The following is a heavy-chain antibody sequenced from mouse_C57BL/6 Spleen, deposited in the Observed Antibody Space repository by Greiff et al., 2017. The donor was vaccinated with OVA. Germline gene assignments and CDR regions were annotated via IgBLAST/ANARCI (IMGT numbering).Heavy chain of an antibody. V-gene: IGHV3-6*01. CDR1: GYSITSGYY. Sequence: DVKLQESGPGLVKPSQSLSLTCSVTGYSITSGYYWHWIRQFPGNKLEWMGYISYDGSNNYNPSLKNRISITRDTSKNQFFLKLNSVTTEDTATYYCARWDSSGYGYWGQGTTLTVSS. J-gene: IGHJ2*01. D-gene: IGHD3-2*02. CDR3: ARWDSSGYGY. CDR2: ISYDGSN.